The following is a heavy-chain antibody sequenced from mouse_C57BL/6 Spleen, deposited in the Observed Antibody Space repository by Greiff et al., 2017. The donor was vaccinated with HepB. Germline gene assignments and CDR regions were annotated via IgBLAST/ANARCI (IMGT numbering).Heavy chain of an antibody. D-gene: IGHD1-1*01. V-gene: IGHV1-52*01. Sequence: VQLQQPGAELVRPGSSVKLSCKASGYTFTSYWMHWVKQRPIQGLEWIGNIDPSDSETHYNQKFKDKATLTVDKSSSTAYMQLSSLTSEDSAVYYCARGGTTVVATGAYWGQGTLVTVSA. CDR1: GYTFTSYW. CDR2: IDPSDSET. J-gene: IGHJ3*01. CDR3: ARGGTTVVATGAY.